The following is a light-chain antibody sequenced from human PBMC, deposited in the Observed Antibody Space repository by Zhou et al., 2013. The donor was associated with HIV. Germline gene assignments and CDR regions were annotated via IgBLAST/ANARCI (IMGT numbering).Light chain of an antibody. CDR1: QDINNY. J-gene: IGKJ2*02. V-gene: IGKV1-39*01. CDR3: QQGHSTPRT. CDR2: TAS. Sequence: IQLTQSPSSLSASVGDRVIITCRASQDINNYLAWYQQRPGKAPKLLIYTASILQSGVPSRFSGSGSGTRFILTINGLQREDFATYYCQQGHSTPRTFGQGTKLEIK.